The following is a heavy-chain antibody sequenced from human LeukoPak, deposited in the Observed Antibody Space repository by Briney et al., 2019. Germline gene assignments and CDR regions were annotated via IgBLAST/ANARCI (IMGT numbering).Heavy chain of an antibody. V-gene: IGHV1-24*01. J-gene: IGHJ4*02. CDR2: FDHEDGET. CDR1: GYTLTELS. D-gene: IGHD2-2*01. Sequence: ASVKVSFKVSGYTLTELSMHWVRQAPGKGLEWMGGFDHEDGETIYAQKFQGRVTMTEDTSTDTAYMELSSLRSENTAVYYCATVSSIVVVPAAIRTFDYWGQGTLVTVSS. CDR3: ATVSSIVVVPAAIRTFDY.